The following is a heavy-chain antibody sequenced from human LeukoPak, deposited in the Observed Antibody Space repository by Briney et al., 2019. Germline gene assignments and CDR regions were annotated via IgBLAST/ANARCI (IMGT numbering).Heavy chain of an antibody. CDR3: ARGGTPGYSYGFDY. Sequence: SVKVSCKASGYTFTSYAMNWVRQAPGQGLEWMGGIIPIFGTANYAQKFQGRVTITADKSTSTAYMELSSLRSEDTAVYYCARGGTPGYSYGFDYWGQGTLVTVSS. CDR1: GYTFTSYA. CDR2: IIPIFGTA. J-gene: IGHJ4*02. D-gene: IGHD5-18*01. V-gene: IGHV1-69*06.